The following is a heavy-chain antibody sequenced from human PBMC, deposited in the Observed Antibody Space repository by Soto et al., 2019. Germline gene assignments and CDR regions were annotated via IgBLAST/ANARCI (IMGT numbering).Heavy chain of an antibody. Sequence: ASVKVSCKASGYTFTSYAMHWVRQAPGQRLEWMGWINAGNGNTKYSQKFQGRVTITRDTSASTAYMELSSLRSEDTAVYYCARYGSGSYYNFFSWGQGTLVTVSS. V-gene: IGHV1-3*01. CDR2: INAGNGNT. D-gene: IGHD3-10*01. CDR3: ARYGSGSYYNFFS. CDR1: GYTFTSYA. J-gene: IGHJ4*02.